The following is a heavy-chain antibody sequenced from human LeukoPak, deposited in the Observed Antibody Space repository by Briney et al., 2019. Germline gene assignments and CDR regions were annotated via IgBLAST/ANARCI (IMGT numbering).Heavy chain of an antibody. Sequence: GRSLRLSCAASGFTFDDYAMHWVRQAPGKGLEWVSGISWNSGSIGYADSVKGRFTISRDNAKNSLYLQMNSLRAEDTALYYCAKDIWFGEFTRTFDYWGQGTLVTVSS. D-gene: IGHD3-10*01. CDR2: ISWNSGSI. CDR1: GFTFDDYA. J-gene: IGHJ4*02. V-gene: IGHV3-9*01. CDR3: AKDIWFGEFTRTFDY.